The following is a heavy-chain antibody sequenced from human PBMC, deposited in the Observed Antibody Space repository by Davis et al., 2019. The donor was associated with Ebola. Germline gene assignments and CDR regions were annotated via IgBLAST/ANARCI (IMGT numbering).Heavy chain of an antibody. V-gene: IGHV3-48*03. Sequence: GESLKISCAASGFTFSSYEMNWVRQAPGKGLEWVSYISSSGSTIYYADSVKGRFTISRDNAKNSLYLQMNSLRDEDTAVYYCARFQYDYIWGSYRYHFDYWGQGTLVTVSS. J-gene: IGHJ4*02. CDR1: GFTFSSYE. CDR2: ISSSGSTI. D-gene: IGHD3-16*02. CDR3: ARFQYDYIWGSYRYHFDY.